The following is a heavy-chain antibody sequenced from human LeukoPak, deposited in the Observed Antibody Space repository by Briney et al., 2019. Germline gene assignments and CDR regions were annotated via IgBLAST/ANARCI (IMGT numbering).Heavy chain of an antibody. CDR1: GYIFTSYA. Sequence: ASVKVSCKASGYIFTSYAMNWVRQAPGQGLEWMGWINTNTGNPTYAQGFTGRFVLSLDTSVSTAYLQISSLKAEDTAVYYCARDLGLSTMVRGVIIRGGETDYWGQGTLVTVSS. CDR2: INTNTGNP. D-gene: IGHD3-10*01. V-gene: IGHV7-4-1*02. J-gene: IGHJ4*02. CDR3: ARDLGLSTMVRGVIIRGGETDY.